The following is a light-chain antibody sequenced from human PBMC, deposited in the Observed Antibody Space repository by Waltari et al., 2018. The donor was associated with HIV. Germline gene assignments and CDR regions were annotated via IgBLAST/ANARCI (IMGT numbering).Light chain of an antibody. CDR1: NSNIGNNP. Sequence: QSVLTQPPSASGTPGQRVTISCSGSNSNIGNNPVEWYQQLPGTAPKLLFYSNNQRPSGVPDRFSGSKSGTSGSLAISGLQSEDEADYYCGAWDDSLHGPLFGGGTKLTVL. V-gene: IGLV1-44*01. J-gene: IGLJ2*01. CDR2: SNN. CDR3: GAWDDSLHGPL.